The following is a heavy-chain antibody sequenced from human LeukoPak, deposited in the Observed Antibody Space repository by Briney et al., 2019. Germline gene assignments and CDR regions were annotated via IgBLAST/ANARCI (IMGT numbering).Heavy chain of an antibody. J-gene: IGHJ4*02. CDR1: GFTFSTYA. V-gene: IGHV3-23*01. CDR2: ISGGGDIT. CDR3: AKVGNRDY. Sequence: PGGSLRLSCAASGFTFSTYAMSWVRQAPGKGLEWVSAISGGGDITYYADSVKGRFTISRDSSKSTLFLQMNSLRAEDTAVYYRAKVGNRDYWGQGSLVTVSS. D-gene: IGHD1-14*01.